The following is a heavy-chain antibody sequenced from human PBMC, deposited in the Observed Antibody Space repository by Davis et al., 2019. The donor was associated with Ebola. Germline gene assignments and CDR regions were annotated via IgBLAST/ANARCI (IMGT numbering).Heavy chain of an antibody. J-gene: IGHJ4*02. Sequence: PSETLSLTCAASGFTFNTYAMSWVRQPPGKGLEWISSISSSGTVTYYADSVKGRFTISRDNAKNSLYLQMNSLRAEDTAVYYCARDHSYYAIDYWGQGTLVTVSS. CDR2: ISSSGTVT. CDR1: GFTFNTYA. V-gene: IGHV3-21*01. CDR3: ARDHSYYAIDY. D-gene: IGHD2-2*01.